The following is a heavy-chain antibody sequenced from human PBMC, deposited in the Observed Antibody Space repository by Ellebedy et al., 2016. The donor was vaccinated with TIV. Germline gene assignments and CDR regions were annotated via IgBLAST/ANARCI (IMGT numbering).Heavy chain of an antibody. CDR2: IHYSGST. J-gene: IGHJ4*02. CDR1: GGSISSSGSY. Sequence: SETLSLTCAVSGGSISSSGSYWGWIRQPPGKGLEWIGSIHYSGSTYYNPSLKSRVTVSVDTSNNQFSLKLTSVTAADTAVYYCARDIRVAAIDYWGQGTLVTVSS. D-gene: IGHD2-15*01. V-gene: IGHV4-39*07. CDR3: ARDIRVAAIDY.